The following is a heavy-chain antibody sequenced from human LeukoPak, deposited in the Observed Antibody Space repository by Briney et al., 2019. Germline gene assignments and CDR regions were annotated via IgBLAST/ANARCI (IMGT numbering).Heavy chain of an antibody. Sequence: GGSLRLSCAASGFTFSNYGMNWVRQAPGKGLEWVSYISSSSSTIYYADSVKGRFTISRDNAKNSLYLQMNSLRAEDTAVYYCAKDSLEGYFDYWGQGTLVTVSS. J-gene: IGHJ4*02. D-gene: IGHD6-6*01. V-gene: IGHV3-48*04. CDR2: ISSSSSTI. CDR1: GFTFSNYG. CDR3: AKDSLEGYFDY.